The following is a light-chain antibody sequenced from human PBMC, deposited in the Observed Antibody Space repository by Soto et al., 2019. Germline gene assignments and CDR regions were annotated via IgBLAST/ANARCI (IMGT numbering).Light chain of an antibody. CDR2: EVS. CDR1: SSDVGGYNY. Sequence: QPVLTQPASVSGSPGQSITISCTGTSSDVGGYNYVSWYQQHPGKAPKLMIYEVSNRPSGVSNRFSGSKSGNTASLTISGLQAEDEADYYCSSYTSSSIRVFGTGTKLTVL. J-gene: IGLJ1*01. V-gene: IGLV2-14*01. CDR3: SSYTSSSIRV.